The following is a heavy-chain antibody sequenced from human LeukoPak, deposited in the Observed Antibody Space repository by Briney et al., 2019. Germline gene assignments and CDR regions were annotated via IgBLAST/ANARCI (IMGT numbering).Heavy chain of an antibody. CDR1: GFTFGSYD. V-gene: IGHV3-21*06. J-gene: IGHJ6*04. D-gene: IGHD6-13*01. CDR2: ISSTSGYI. Sequence: GGSLRLSCAASGFTFGSYDMNWVRQAPGKRMEWVASISSTSGYIYYADSVRGRFATSRDNIKNSLYLQMSNLRAEDTAVYYCGRLYTSSWYTGFLYMDVWGKGTTVTVSS. CDR3: GRLYTSSWYTGFLYMDV.